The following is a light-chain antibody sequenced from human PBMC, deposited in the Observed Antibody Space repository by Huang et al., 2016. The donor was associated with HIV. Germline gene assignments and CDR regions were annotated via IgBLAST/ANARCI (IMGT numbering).Light chain of an antibody. Sequence: EIVLTQSPATLSLSPGERATLSCRASQSVSRFLDWYQQKAGQAPRRLIYDASNRAIDIPARFSGSGSGTEFTLTISSLEPEDFAVYYCQQRSSWPRVTFGGGTKVELK. V-gene: IGKV3-11*01. J-gene: IGKJ4*01. CDR3: QQRSSWPRVT. CDR1: QSVSRF. CDR2: DAS.